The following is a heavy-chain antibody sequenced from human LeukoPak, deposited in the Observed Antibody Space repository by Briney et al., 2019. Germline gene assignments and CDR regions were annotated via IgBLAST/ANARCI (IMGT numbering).Heavy chain of an antibody. CDR3: AKDRGMVGASVRAFDY. CDR2: ISSSSFKI. Sequence: TGGSLRLSCAASEFTFVRYAMNWVRQAPGKGLEWVSYISSSSFKIGYADSVKGRFTISRDNSQNTLYLQMSSLRGEDTALYYCAKDRGMVGASVRAFDYWGQGTLVTVSS. V-gene: IGHV3-23*01. D-gene: IGHD1-26*01. CDR1: EFTFVRYA. J-gene: IGHJ4*02.